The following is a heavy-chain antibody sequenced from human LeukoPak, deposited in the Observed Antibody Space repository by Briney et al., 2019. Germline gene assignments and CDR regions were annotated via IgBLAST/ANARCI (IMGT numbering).Heavy chain of an antibody. Sequence: GESLKISCKGSGYSFTSYWIGWVRQMPGKGLEWRGIIYRGDSDTRYSPSFQGQVTISADKSISTAYLQWSSLKASDTAMYYCVRLKYYDTSGHSWVPFDYWGQGTLVTVSS. J-gene: IGHJ4*02. V-gene: IGHV5-51*01. CDR3: VRLKYYDTSGHSWVPFDY. CDR1: GYSFTSYW. D-gene: IGHD3-22*01. CDR2: IYRGDSDT.